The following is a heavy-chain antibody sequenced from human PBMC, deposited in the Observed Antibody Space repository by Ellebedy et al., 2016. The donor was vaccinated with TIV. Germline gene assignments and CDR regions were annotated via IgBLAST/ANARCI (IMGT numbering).Heavy chain of an antibody. CDR3: ARRGSYGDYAVQINSWFDS. J-gene: IGHJ5*01. D-gene: IGHD4-17*01. CDR1: GFSFRSYW. CDR2: IRGDSEK. Sequence: GESLKISCEAFGFSFRSYWMSWVRQAPGKGLEWVANIRGDSEKYYVDSVKGRFTISRDNSKNSLYLQMHSLRPEDTAVYYCARRGSYGDYAVQINSWFDSWGQGTLVTVSS. V-gene: IGHV3-7*01.